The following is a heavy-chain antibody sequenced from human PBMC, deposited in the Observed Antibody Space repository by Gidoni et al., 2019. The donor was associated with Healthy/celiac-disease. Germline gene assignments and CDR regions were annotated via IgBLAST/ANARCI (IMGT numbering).Heavy chain of an antibody. J-gene: IGHJ4*02. Sequence: QVQLQESGTGLVKPSGTLSLPCAVTGCAISSSNWWRWVRQPPRTGLEWIGEIYQSGSTNYNPSLQSRVTISVDKSKNHFSLKLSSVTAADTAVYYCARSDGGHYYGSVSLDYWGQGTLVTVSS. CDR3: ARSDGGHYYGSVSLDY. D-gene: IGHD3-10*01. V-gene: IGHV4-4*02. CDR1: GCAISSSNW. CDR2: IYQSGST.